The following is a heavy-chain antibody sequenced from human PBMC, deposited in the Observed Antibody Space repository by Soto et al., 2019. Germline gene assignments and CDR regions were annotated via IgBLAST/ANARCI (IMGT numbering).Heavy chain of an antibody. D-gene: IGHD2-2*01. CDR1: GGSFSGYY. CDR2: INHSGST. J-gene: IGHJ4*02. V-gene: IGHV4-34*01. CDR3: ARGLRGYCSSTSCSAPFYFDY. Sequence: PSETLSLTCAVYGGSFSGYYWSWIRQPPGKGLEWIGEINHSGSTNYNPSLKSRVTISVDTSKNQFSLKLSSVTAADTAVYYCARGLRGYCSSTSCSAPFYFDYWGQGTLVTVSS.